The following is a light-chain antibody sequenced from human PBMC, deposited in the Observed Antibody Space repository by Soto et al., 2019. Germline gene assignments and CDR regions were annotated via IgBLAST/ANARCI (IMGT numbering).Light chain of an antibody. Sequence: EIVLTQSPGTLSLSPGERATLSCRASESISSTYLAWYQQKPGQAPRLLIYGASSRATGIPDRFSGSGSGTDFTLTISRLEPEDYAVYDCQHYGSLALTFGGGTKVEIK. CDR3: QHYGSLALT. CDR2: GAS. J-gene: IGKJ4*01. V-gene: IGKV3-20*01. CDR1: ESISSTY.